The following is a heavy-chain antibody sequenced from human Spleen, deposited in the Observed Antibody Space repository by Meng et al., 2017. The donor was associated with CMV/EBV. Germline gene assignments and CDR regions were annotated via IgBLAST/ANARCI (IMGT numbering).Heavy chain of an antibody. D-gene: IGHD3-3*01. Sequence: TFSSYAMSWVRQAPGKGLEWVSAISGSGGSTYYADSVKGRFTISRDNSKNTLYLQMNSLRAEDTAVYYCAKGGTIFGVVIRDYFDYWGQGTLVTVSS. CDR2: ISGSGGST. V-gene: IGHV3-23*01. CDR1: TFSSYA. J-gene: IGHJ4*02. CDR3: AKGGTIFGVVIRDYFDY.